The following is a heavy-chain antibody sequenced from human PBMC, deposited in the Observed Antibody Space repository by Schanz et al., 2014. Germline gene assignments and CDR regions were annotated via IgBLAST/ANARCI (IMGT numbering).Heavy chain of an antibody. Sequence: VQLVESGGGVVQPGRSLRLSCAASGFTFSSYGIHWFRQPAGKGLEWVAVIWNNGVTKYYADSVRGRFTISRDRFQNTLYLRMSSLRAEDTAVYYCAKDPSHGDYDYYFDYWGQGTLVTVSS. J-gene: IGHJ4*02. CDR2: IWNNGVTK. D-gene: IGHD3-22*01. CDR1: GFTFSSYG. CDR3: AKDPSHGDYDYYFDY. V-gene: IGHV3-33*03.